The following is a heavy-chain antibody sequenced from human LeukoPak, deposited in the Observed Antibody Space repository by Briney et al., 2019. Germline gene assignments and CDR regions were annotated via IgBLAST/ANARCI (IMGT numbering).Heavy chain of an antibody. Sequence: PSETLSLTCAVYGGSFSGYYWSWIRQPPGKGLEWIGEINHSGSTNYNPSLKSRVTISVDTSKNQFSLKLSSVTAADTAVYYCARRPLDYVWGSYRKSGYFDYWGQGTLVTVSS. CDR2: INHSGST. J-gene: IGHJ4*02. CDR1: GGSFSGYY. V-gene: IGHV4-34*01. CDR3: ARRPLDYVWGSYRKSGYFDY. D-gene: IGHD3-16*02.